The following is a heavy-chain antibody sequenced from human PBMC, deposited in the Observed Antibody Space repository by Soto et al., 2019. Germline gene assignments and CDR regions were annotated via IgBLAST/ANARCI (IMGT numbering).Heavy chain of an antibody. CDR2: ISGSGGST. CDR3: ATQDTIFRLVLHPG. V-gene: IGHV3-23*01. D-gene: IGHD3-3*01. Sequence: PGGSLRLSCAASGFTFSSYAMSWVRQAPGKGLEWVSAISGSGGSTYYADSVKGRFTISRDNSKNTLYLQMNSLRAEDTAVYYCATQDTIFRLVLHPGWGQGTLVTVSS. J-gene: IGHJ1*01. CDR1: GFTFSSYA.